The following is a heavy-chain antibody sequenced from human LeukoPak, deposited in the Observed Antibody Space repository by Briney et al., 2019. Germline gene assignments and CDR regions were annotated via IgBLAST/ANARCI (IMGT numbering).Heavy chain of an antibody. CDR1: GFNFGGYY. J-gene: IGHJ4*02. CDR2: ISGSGSTI. Sequence: KPGGSLRLSCAASGFNFGGYYMSWIRQAPGKGLEWLTHISGSGSTIQYADSVKGRFIISRGNAENSLYLQINSLRGEDPAVYYCARSWGVVAFDYWGQGTLVTVTS. V-gene: IGHV3-11*04. D-gene: IGHD3-16*01. CDR3: ARSWGVVAFDY.